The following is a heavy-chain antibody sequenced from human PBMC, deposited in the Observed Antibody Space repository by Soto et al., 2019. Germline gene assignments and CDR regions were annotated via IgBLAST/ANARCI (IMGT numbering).Heavy chain of an antibody. V-gene: IGHV4-34*01. CDR1: GGSFSGYY. CDR2: INHSGST. Sequence: SETLSLTCAVYGGSFSGYYWSWIRQPPGKGLEWIGEINHSGSTNYNPSLKSRVTISVDTSKNQFSLKLRSVTAADTAVYYCARSTQLTTVWELDYWGQGTLVTVSS. D-gene: IGHD4-17*01. CDR3: ARSTQLTTVWELDY. J-gene: IGHJ4*02.